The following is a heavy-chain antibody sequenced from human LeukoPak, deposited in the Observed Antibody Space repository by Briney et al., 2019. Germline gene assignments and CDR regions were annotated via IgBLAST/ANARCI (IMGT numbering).Heavy chain of an antibody. D-gene: IGHD6-19*01. CDR2: IKSDGSGT. CDR1: GFTFSSYW. V-gene: IGHV3-74*01. Sequence: GGSLRLSCAASGFTFSSYWMHWVRQAPGKGLGWVSRIKSDGSGTSYADSVKGRFTISRDNAKNTLYLQMNSLRAADTAVYYCAGGESIAVAGYWGQGTRVTVSS. J-gene: IGHJ4*02. CDR3: AGGESIAVAGY.